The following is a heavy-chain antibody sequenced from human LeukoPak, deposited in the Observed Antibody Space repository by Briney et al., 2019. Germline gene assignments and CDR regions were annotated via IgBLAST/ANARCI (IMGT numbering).Heavy chain of an antibody. CDR1: GFTFNSYE. V-gene: IGHV3-48*03. CDR2: ISSSGNAM. CDR3: AGLQFSSSGAFDS. D-gene: IGHD6-13*01. J-gene: IGHJ4*02. Sequence: PGGSLRLSCAASGFTFNSYEMNWVRQAPGKGLEWVSLISSSGNAMYYADSVKGRFTISRDNARKSLYLQMNSLRAKDTAVYYCAGLQFSSSGAFDSWGQGTLVTVSS.